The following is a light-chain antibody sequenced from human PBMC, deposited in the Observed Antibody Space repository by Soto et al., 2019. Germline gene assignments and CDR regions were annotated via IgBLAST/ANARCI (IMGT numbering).Light chain of an antibody. Sequence: EIVMTQSPVTLSVSPGERGTLSCRASQSVGSNLAWYQQRCGQPPRLLVFGASTRATGIPARFSGSGSGTEFTLTISSLQSEDFAVYYCHQHDSWPETFGQGTKVESK. CDR3: HQHDSWPET. V-gene: IGKV3-15*01. J-gene: IGKJ1*01. CDR1: QSVGSN. CDR2: GAS.